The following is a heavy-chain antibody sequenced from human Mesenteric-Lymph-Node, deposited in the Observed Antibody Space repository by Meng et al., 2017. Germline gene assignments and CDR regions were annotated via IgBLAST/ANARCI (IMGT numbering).Heavy chain of an antibody. CDR3: ARSGSSGWIDY. Sequence: HQHGQGRDNTIQTLSTTCPIAGYSVSSNMSTWNWISQSPSRGLEWLGRTYYTSKRYNGYAVSVKSRITINPDTSKNQFSLQLNSVTPEHTAMYYCARSGSSGWIDYWGQGTLVTVSS. J-gene: IGHJ4*02. V-gene: IGHV6-1*01. CDR1: GYSVSSNMST. CDR2: TYYTSKRYN. D-gene: IGHD6-19*01.